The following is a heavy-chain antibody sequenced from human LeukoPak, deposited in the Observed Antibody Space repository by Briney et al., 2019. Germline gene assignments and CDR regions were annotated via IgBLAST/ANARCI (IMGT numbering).Heavy chain of an antibody. CDR3: ARSLRVRGVPDYMDV. Sequence: GGSLRLSCVASGFTFSSYEMNWVRQAPGKGLEWASYISSSGSTRYYADSVKGRFTISRDNSKNTLYLQMNNLRADDTAVYYCARSLRVRGVPDYMDVWGKGTTVTVSS. V-gene: IGHV3-48*03. CDR2: ISSSGSTR. CDR1: GFTFSSYE. J-gene: IGHJ6*03. D-gene: IGHD3-10*01.